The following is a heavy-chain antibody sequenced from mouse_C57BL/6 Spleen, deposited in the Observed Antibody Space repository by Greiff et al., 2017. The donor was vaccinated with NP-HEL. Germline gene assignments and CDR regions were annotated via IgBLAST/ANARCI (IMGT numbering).Heavy chain of an antibody. CDR3: TRHLFAY. J-gene: IGHJ3*01. Sequence: VQLQQSGAELVRPGASVTLSCKASGYTFTDYEMHWVKQTPVHGLEWIGAIDPETGGTAYNQKFKGKAILTADKSSSTAYMELLSLTSEDSAVYYCTRHLFAYWGQGTLVTVSA. V-gene: IGHV1-15*01. CDR2: IDPETGGT. CDR1: GYTFTDYE.